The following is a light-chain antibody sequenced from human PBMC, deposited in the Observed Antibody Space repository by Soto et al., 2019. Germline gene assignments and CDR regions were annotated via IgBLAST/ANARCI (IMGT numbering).Light chain of an antibody. J-gene: IGLJ2*01. CDR3: ETWDINTHAL. V-gene: IGLV4-60*02. CDR1: SGHSSYI. Sequence: QSVLTQSSSASASLGSSVKLTCTLSSGHSSYIIAWHQQQPGKAPRYLMKLEGSGSYNKGSGVPDRFSGSSSGADRYLTISNLQFEDEADYYCETWDINTHALFGGGTKLTVL. CDR2: LEGSGSY.